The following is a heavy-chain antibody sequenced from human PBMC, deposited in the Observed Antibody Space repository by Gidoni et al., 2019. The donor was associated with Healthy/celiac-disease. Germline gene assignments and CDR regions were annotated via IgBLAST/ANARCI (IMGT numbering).Heavy chain of an antibody. J-gene: IGHJ4*02. CDR1: GGSISSYY. Sequence: QVQLQESGPGLVKPSETLSLTCTVSGGSISSYYWSWIRQPPGKGLEWIGYIYYSGSTNYNPSLKSRVTISVDTSKNQFSLKLSSVTAADTAVYYCARDHAGTLDYWGQGTLVTVSS. V-gene: IGHV4-59*01. CDR2: IYYSGST. D-gene: IGHD6-13*01. CDR3: ARDHAGTLDY.